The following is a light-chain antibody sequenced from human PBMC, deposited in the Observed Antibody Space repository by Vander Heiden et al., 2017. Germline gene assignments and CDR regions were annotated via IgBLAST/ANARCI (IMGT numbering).Light chain of an antibody. J-gene: IGLJ2*01. CDR2: EVS. CDR1: SSDGGSYNL. V-gene: IGLV2-23*02. Sequence: QSALTQPASVSGSPGQSITISCTGTSSDGGSYNLVSWYRQHPGKAPKLMIHEVSKRPSGVSNRVSGSKSGNTASLTISGLQAEDDADYYCCSYAGSSTVVFGGGTKLTVL. CDR3: CSYAGSSTVV.